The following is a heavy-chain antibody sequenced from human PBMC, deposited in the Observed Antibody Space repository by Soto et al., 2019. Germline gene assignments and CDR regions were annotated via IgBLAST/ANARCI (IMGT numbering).Heavy chain of an antibody. CDR3: ARDITIFGVVNPIDY. CDR2: ISAYNGNT. J-gene: IGHJ4*02. V-gene: IGHV1-18*01. D-gene: IGHD3-3*01. CDR1: GYTFTSYG. Sequence: ASVKVSCKASGYTFTSYGISWVRQAPGQGLEWMGWISAYNGNTNYAQKLQGRVTMTTDTSTSTAYMELRSLRSEDTAVYYCARDITIFGVVNPIDYWGQGTLVTVSS.